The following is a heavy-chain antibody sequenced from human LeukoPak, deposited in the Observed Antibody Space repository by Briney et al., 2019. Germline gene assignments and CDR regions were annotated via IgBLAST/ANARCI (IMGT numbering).Heavy chain of an antibody. D-gene: IGHD2-8*01. CDR2: IRGSGDST. Sequence: GGSLRLSCAASGFTFSTYCMSWVRQAPGKGLEWVSGIRGSGDSTYYADSVKGRFTISRDNSKNTLYLQMNSLRAEDTAVYYCAKDRCTSSVCAYDYWGQGTLVTVSS. CDR1: GFTFSTYC. V-gene: IGHV3-23*01. CDR3: AKDRCTSSVCAYDY. J-gene: IGHJ4*02.